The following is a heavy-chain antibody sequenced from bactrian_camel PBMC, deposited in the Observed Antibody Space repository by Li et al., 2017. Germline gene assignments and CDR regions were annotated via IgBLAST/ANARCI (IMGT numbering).Heavy chain of an antibody. CDR3: AAYCGDYCRPIYDYDY. D-gene: IGHD4*01. Sequence: QLVESGGRLVQPGGSLRLSCSGSGFTFSSYFTNWVRQAPGKEREALAAIYTLTTFYADSVKGRFTISQDDARNTVYLQMDSLRPDDTAIYYCAAYCGDYCRPIYDYDYWGQGTQVTVS. CDR2: IYTLTT. V-gene: IGHV3S25*01. J-gene: IGHJ4*01. CDR1: GFTFSSYF.